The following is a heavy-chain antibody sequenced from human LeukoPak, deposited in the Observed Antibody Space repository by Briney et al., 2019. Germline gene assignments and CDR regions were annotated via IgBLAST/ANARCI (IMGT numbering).Heavy chain of an antibody. Sequence: PGRSLSLFYALDSPSFTVYWFGSARLPRRDGLVWVSRIKSDGTTTTSADCVKGRFTISRDNAKNTLYLKMNSLRAEDTAVYYCVRDKYWGLGDYWGQGTLVTVST. CDR3: VRDKYWGLGDY. CDR2: IKSDGTTT. V-gene: IGHV3-74*01. CDR1: SPSFTVYW. J-gene: IGHJ4*02. D-gene: IGHD2/OR15-2a*01.